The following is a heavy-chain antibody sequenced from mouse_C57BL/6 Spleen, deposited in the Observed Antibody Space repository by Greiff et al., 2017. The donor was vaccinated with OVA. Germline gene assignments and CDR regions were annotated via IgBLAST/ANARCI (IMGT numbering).Heavy chain of an antibody. CDR1: GFTFSSYA. V-gene: IGHV5-4*01. CDR3: AREGPYFDY. Sequence: EVQVVESGGGLVKPGGSLKLSCAASGFTFSSYAMSWVRQTPEKRLEWVATISDGGSYTYYPDNVKGRFTISRDNAKNNLYLQMSHLKSEDTAMYYCAREGPYFDYGGQGTTLTVSS. CDR2: ISDGGSYT. D-gene: IGHD3-3*01. J-gene: IGHJ2*01.